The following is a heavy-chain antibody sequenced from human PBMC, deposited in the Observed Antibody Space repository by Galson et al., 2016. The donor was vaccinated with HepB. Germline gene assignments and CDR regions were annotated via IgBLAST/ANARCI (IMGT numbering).Heavy chain of an antibody. CDR1: GYIFSTYW. Sequence: QSGAEVKKPGESLKISCQGSGYIFSTYWVGWVRQMPGKGPEWMGMINPANSETRYSPSFEGQVTISADKSISTAYLQWSSLKASDTAMYYCARLWGPGDYYYVDVWGKGTTVTVSS. D-gene: IGHD3-16*01. J-gene: IGHJ6*03. CDR2: INPANSET. V-gene: IGHV5-51*01. CDR3: ARLWGPGDYYYVDV.